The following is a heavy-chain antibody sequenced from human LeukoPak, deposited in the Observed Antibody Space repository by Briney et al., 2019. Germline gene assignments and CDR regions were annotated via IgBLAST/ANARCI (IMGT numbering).Heavy chain of an antibody. Sequence: GGSLRLSSAASGLAFSSYAMNWVRQPPGKGLEWVSTISVASITFYADSVKGRFTISRDNSRNTVYLQMTSLRADDTAVYYCADYGVSGVRNNFYWGQGTLFTVSS. D-gene: IGHD3-3*01. V-gene: IGHV3-23*01. J-gene: IGHJ4*02. CDR3: ADYGVSGVRNNFY. CDR2: ISVASIT. CDR1: GLAFSSYA.